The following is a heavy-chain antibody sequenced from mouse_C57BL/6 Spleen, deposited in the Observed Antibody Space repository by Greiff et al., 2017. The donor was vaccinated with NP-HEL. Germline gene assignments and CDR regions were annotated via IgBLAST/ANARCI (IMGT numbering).Heavy chain of an antibody. J-gene: IGHJ4*01. CDR3: ARWETGTGSMDY. CDR2: INPDSSTI. V-gene: IGHV4-1*01. CDR1: GVDFSRYW. D-gene: IGHD4-1*01. Sequence: EASGVDFSRYWMSWVRRAPGKGLEWIGEINPDSSTINYAPSLKEKFIISRYNAKNTLYLQMSKVRTEDTALYYCARWETGTGSMDYWGQGTSVTVSS.